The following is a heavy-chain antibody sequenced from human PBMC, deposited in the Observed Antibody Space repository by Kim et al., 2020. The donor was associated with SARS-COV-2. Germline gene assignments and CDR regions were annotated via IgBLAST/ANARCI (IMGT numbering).Heavy chain of an antibody. Sequence: YNDYAVSVKSRITINPDTSKNQFSLQLNSVTPEDTAVYYCAAGRQQLAGWGQGTLVTVSS. CDR3: AAGRQQLAG. CDR2: YN. V-gene: IGHV6-1*01. D-gene: IGHD6-13*01. J-gene: IGHJ4*02.